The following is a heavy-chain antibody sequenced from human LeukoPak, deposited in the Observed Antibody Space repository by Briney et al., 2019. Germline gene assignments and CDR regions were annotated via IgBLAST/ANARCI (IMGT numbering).Heavy chain of an antibody. D-gene: IGHD6-19*01. CDR2: IRYDGSDK. J-gene: IGHJ4*02. V-gene: IGHV3-30*02. CDR3: AKDRLVPGSVLDY. Sequence: PGGSLRLSCAASGFTSSSYGMHWVRQAPGKGLEWVAFIRYDGSDKYYADSVRGRFTISRDNSKNTLYLQMNSLRVEDTAVYYCAKDRLVPGSVLDYWGQGTLVTVSS. CDR1: GFTSSSYG.